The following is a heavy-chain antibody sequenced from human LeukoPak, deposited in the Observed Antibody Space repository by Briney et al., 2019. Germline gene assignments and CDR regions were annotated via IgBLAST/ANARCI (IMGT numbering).Heavy chain of an antibody. D-gene: IGHD5-12*01. Sequence: SETLSLTRTVSGGSISSGDYYWSWIRQPPGKGLEWIGYIYYSGSTYYNPSLKSRVTISVDTSKNQFSLKLSSVTAADTAVYYCAREDIVATILYYWGQGTLVTVSS. CDR3: AREDIVATILYY. CDR2: IYYSGST. CDR1: GGSISSGDYY. V-gene: IGHV4-30-4*01. J-gene: IGHJ4*02.